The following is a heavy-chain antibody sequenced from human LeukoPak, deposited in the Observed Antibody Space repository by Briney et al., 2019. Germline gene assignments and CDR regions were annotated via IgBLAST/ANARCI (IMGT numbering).Heavy chain of an antibody. V-gene: IGHV4-59*12. CDR3: ARVGAIRYFDWSAYPLDY. J-gene: IGHJ4*02. D-gene: IGHD3-9*01. CDR1: GGSISSYY. CDR2: IYYSGST. Sequence: PSETLSLTCTVSGGSISSYYWSWIRQPPGKGLEWIGYIYYSGSTYYNPSLKSRVTISIDTSKNQFSLKLSSVTAADTAVYYCARVGAIRYFDWSAYPLDYWGQGTLVTVSS.